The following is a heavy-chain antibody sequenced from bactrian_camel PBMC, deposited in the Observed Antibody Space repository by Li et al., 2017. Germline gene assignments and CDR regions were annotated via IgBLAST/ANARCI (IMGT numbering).Heavy chain of an antibody. CDR1: EYTYRTNC. J-gene: IGHJ4*01. CDR3: VIVDS. V-gene: IGHV3S67*01. Sequence: DVQLVESGGDSVQSGGSLRLSCVVSEYTYRTNCLGWFRQVRGKECEVVAALSRASGNFYYADSVKGRFSLSRDIAKKTMYLQMNSLKSEDTALYYCVIVDSCGQGTQVTVS. CDR2: LSRASGNF.